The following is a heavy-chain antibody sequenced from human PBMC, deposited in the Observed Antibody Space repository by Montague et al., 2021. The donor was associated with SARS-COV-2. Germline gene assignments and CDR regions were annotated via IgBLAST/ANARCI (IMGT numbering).Heavy chain of an antibody. CDR2: INHSGST. Sequence: SETLSLTCAVYGGSFSGYYWSWIRQPPGKGLEWIGEINHSGSTNYNPSLKSRVTMSVDTSKNQFSLKLGSMTAADTAVYYCARGARQGYGFRLGSFDYWGQGTLVTVSS. CDR1: GGSFSGYY. CDR3: ARGARQGYGFRLGSFDY. D-gene: IGHD3-10*01. V-gene: IGHV4-34*01. J-gene: IGHJ4*02.